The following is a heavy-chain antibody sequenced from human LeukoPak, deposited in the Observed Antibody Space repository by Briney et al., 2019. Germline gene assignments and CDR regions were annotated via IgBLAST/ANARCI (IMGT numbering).Heavy chain of an antibody. CDR3: ARDFPYYYDSTRAYYFDY. CDR2: ISSSSSTI. CDR1: GFTFSSYS. J-gene: IGHJ4*02. D-gene: IGHD3-22*01. Sequence: GGSLRLSCAASGFTFSSYSMNWVRQAPGKGLEWVSYISSSSSTIYYADSVKGRFTISRDNAKNSLYLQMNSLRAEDTAVYYCARDFPYYYDSTRAYYFDYWGQGTLVTVSS. V-gene: IGHV3-48*01.